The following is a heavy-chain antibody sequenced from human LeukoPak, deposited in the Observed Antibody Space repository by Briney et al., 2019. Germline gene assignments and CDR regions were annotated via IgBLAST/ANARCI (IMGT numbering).Heavy chain of an antibody. CDR2: INPSGGST. CDR1: GGTFSSYA. Sequence: EASVKVSCKASGGTFSSYAISWVRQAPGQGLEWMGIINPSGGSTSYAQKFQGRVTMTRDTSTSTVYMELSSLRSEDTAVYYCARDRRGEYQLLDYYYYYGMDVWGQGTTVTVSS. CDR3: ARDRRGEYQLLDYYYYYGMDV. V-gene: IGHV1-46*01. J-gene: IGHJ6*02. D-gene: IGHD2-2*01.